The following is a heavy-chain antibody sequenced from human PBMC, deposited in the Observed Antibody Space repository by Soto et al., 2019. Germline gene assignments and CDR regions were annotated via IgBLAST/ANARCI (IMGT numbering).Heavy chain of an antibody. J-gene: IGHJ4*02. CDR2: ISGSGGSGRG. CDR3: AKDLDDYSSAIDF. V-gene: IGHV3-23*01. Sequence: GGSLRLSCVGSGFSVRKYAMNWVREAPGKGLEWVSGISGSGGSGRGFYADPVKGRFTISRDNPKNTLYLEMNSLRAEDTAVYYCAKDLDDYSSAIDFWGQGTLVTVSS. D-gene: IGHD4-4*01. CDR1: GFSVRKYA.